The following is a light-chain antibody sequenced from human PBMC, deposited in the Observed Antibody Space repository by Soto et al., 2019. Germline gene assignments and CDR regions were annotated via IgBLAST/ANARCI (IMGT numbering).Light chain of an antibody. Sequence: DIVITHSPYSLGLFLRVRGTINFKXXXXVLYSSNNKNYLAWYQQKPGQPPKLLIYWASTRESGVPDRFSGSGSGTDFTLTISRLEPEDFAVYYCQQYGSSGTFGQGTKVDNK. CDR2: WAS. J-gene: IGKJ1*01. V-gene: IGKV4-1*01. CDR1: XXVLYSSNNKNY. CDR3: QQYGSSGT.